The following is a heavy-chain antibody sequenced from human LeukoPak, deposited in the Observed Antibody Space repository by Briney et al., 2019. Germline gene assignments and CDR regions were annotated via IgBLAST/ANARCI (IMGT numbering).Heavy chain of an antibody. D-gene: IGHD2-2*01. V-gene: IGHV1-18*01. CDR2: ISAYNGNT. CDR1: GYTFTSYG. Sequence: ASVTVSCKASGYTFTSYGISWVRQAPGQGLEWMGWISAYNGNTNYAQKLQGRVTMTTDTSTSTAYMELRSLRSDDTAVYYCARDYDIVVVPAAMVGFDPWGQGTLVTVSS. CDR3: ARDYDIVVVPAAMVGFDP. J-gene: IGHJ5*02.